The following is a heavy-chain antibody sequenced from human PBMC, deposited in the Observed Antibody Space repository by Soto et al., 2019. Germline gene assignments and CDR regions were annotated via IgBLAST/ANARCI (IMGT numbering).Heavy chain of an antibody. V-gene: IGHV4-31*03. D-gene: IGHD3-22*01. CDR3: ARRRVVVPQDWYFDL. Sequence: QVQLQESGPGLVKPSQTLSLTCTVSGGSISSGGYYWSWIRQHPGKGLEWIGYIYYSGSTYYNPSLKSRVTISVDTSKNQFSLKLSSVTAADTAVYYRARRRVVVPQDWYFDLWGRGTLVTVSS. CDR2: IYYSGST. CDR1: GGSISSGGYY. J-gene: IGHJ2*01.